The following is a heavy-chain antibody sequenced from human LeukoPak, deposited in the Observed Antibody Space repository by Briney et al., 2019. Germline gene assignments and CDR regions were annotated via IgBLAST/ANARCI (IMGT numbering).Heavy chain of an antibody. Sequence: ASVKVSCKASGYTFTSYYMHWVRQAPGQGLEWMGIINPSGGSKSYAQKFQGRVTMTRDTSTSTVYMELSSLRSEDTAVYYCARDRRGSSGYYYPLGYWGQGTLVTVSS. CDR2: INPSGGSK. J-gene: IGHJ4*02. V-gene: IGHV1-46*01. D-gene: IGHD3-22*01. CDR3: ARDRRGSSGYYYPLGY. CDR1: GYTFTSYY.